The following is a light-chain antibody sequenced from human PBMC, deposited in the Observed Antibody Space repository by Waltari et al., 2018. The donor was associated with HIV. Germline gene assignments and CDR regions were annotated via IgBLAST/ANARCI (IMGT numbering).Light chain of an antibody. Sequence: QSVLTQPPSVSGAPGQRVTISCTGSSSNIGAGYDVHWFQQLPGTAPKLLIHGNTNRPSGVPDRFSGSKSGTSASLAITWLQAEDEGDYYCQSYDSGLSAYVFGTGTKVTVL. J-gene: IGLJ1*01. CDR1: SSNIGAGYD. CDR2: GNT. V-gene: IGLV1-40*01. CDR3: QSYDSGLSAYV.